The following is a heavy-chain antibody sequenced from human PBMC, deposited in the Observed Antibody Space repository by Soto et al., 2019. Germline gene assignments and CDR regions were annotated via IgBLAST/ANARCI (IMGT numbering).Heavy chain of an antibody. D-gene: IGHD3-3*01. V-gene: IGHV1-69*06. J-gene: IGHJ4*02. CDR3: ARRDTSGFLRYFDN. Sequence: SVKVSCKASGGTLSRFISYPINWVRQAPGQGLEWMGGIVPNIGTVNYAQKFQGRLTITADKSTGTAYMELSNLRSEDTALYYCARRDTSGFLRYFDNWGQGTLVTVSS. CDR2: IVPNIGTV. CDR1: GGTLSRFISYP.